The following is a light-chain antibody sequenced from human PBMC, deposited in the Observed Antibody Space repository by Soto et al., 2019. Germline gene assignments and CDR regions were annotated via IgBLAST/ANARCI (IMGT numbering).Light chain of an antibody. CDR2: GAS. Sequence: EIVLTQSPGTLSLSPGERATLSCRASQSVSNNYLAWYQQKPGQAPRLLICGASNRATGIPDRFSGSGSGTDFTLTISRLEPEDFAVYYCQQYGSSPITFGQGTKVDIK. V-gene: IGKV3-20*01. CDR3: QQYGSSPIT. CDR1: QSVSNNY. J-gene: IGKJ1*01.